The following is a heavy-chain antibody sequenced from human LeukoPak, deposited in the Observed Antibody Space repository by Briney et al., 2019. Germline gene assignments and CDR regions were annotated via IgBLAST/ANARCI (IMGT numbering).Heavy chain of an antibody. CDR2: ISGSGGST. J-gene: IGHJ4*02. CDR3: AKGYCASATCYARFGH. V-gene: IGHV3-23*01. D-gene: IGHD2-2*01. Sequence: GGSLRLSCAASGFTFSSYAMSWVRQAPGKVLEWVSAISGSGGSTFYADSVKGRFTISRDNSKNTLSLQMSSLRADDTAVYYCAKGYCASATCYARFGHWGQGTLVTVSS. CDR1: GFTFSSYA.